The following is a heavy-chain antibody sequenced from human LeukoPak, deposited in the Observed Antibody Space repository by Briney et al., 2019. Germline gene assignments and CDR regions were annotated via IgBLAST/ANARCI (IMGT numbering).Heavy chain of an antibody. CDR2: ISSSSYI. CDR1: GFTFSSYS. Sequence: GGSLRLSCAASGFTFSSYSMNWVRQAPGKGLEWVSSISSSSYIYYADSVKGRFTISRDSAKNSLYLQMNSLRAEDTAVYYCARVVVDYGDYGGAFDIWGQGTMVTVSS. CDR3: ARVVVDYGDYGGAFDI. J-gene: IGHJ3*02. V-gene: IGHV3-21*01. D-gene: IGHD4-17*01.